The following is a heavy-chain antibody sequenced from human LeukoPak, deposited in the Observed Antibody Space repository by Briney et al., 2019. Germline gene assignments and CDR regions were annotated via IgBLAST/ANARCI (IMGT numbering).Heavy chain of an antibody. V-gene: IGHV4-39*07. CDR1: GGSISTGSYY. CDR3: AGDISINWFYY. CDR2: IHYSGST. Sequence: SETLSLTCIVSGGSISTGSYYWGWIRQPPGKGLERIGSIHYSGSTYYNPSLKSRVTISIDTSKTQFSLKLSSVTAADTAIYYCAGDISINWFYYWGQGTLVTVSS. D-gene: IGHD1-1*01. J-gene: IGHJ4*02.